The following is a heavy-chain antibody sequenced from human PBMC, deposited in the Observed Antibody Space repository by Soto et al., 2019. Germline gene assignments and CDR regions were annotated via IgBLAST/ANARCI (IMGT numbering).Heavy chain of an antibody. D-gene: IGHD6-19*01. J-gene: IGHJ4*02. V-gene: IGHV5-51*03. CDR2: IYPGDSDT. Sequence: PGESLKISCKASGYSFPMYWIGWVRQMPGKGLEWIGIIYPGDSDTRYSPSFQGQVTISADKYINTAYLQWTNLKASDTAMYYCARPDSSSIDYWGQGTLVTLSS. CDR3: ARPDSSSIDY. CDR1: GYSFPMYW.